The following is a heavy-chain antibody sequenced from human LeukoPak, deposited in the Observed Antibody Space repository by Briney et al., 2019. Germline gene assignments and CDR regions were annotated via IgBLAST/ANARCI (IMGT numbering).Heavy chain of an antibody. CDR1: GYTFTGYY. CDR2: INPNSGGT. Sequence: GASVKVSCKASGYTFTGYYMHWVRQAPGQGLEWMGWINPNSGGTNYAQKFQGRATMTRDTSISAAYMELSRLRSDDTAVYYCARLPYYDSSESYWGQGTLVTVSS. V-gene: IGHV1-2*02. D-gene: IGHD3-22*01. CDR3: ARLPYYDSSESY. J-gene: IGHJ4*02.